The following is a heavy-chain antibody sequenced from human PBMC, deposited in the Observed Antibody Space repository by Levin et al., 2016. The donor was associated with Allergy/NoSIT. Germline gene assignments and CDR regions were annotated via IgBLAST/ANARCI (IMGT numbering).Heavy chain of an antibody. V-gene: IGHV5-51*01. J-gene: IGHJ6*03. Sequence: VRQAPGKGLEWMGIIYPGDSDTRYSSSFQGQVTISADKSISTAYLQWSSLKASDTAMYYCARLAIAAAGGADYYYYYMDVWGKGTTVTVSS. D-gene: IGHD6-13*01. CDR3: ARLAIAAAGGADYYYYYMDV. CDR2: IYPGDSDT.